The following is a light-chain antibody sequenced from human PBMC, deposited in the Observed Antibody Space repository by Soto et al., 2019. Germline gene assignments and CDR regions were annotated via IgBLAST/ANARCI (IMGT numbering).Light chain of an antibody. CDR2: AVS. J-gene: IGLJ2*01. V-gene: IGLV2-14*01. CDR1: SSDVGGHNY. CDR3: SSYTSSSPLVV. Sequence: QSALTQPASVSGSPGQSITISCTGTSSDVGGHNYVSWYQQHPGKAPKLMIYAVSNRPSGVSNRFSGSKSGNTASLTISGLQAEEEADYYCSSYTSSSPLVVFGGGTKLTVL.